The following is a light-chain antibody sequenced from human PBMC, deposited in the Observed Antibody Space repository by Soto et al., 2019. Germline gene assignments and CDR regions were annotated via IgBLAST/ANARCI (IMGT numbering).Light chain of an antibody. CDR2: NVN. J-gene: IGLJ1*01. CDR3: LSHTTSRTYV. CDR1: SSDIGAYEY. V-gene: IGLV2-14*03. Sequence: QSVLTQSSSVSGSPGQSITISCSGTSSDIGAYEYVSWYQQHPGKPPKLMIYNVNNRPSGVSYRFSGSKSGNTASLTISRLQPEDEADYYCLSHTTSRTYVFGPGTKVTVL.